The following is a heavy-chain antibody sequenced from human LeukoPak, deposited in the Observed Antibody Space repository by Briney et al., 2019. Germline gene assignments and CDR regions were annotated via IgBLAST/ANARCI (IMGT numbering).Heavy chain of an antibody. D-gene: IGHD2-15*01. CDR3: ARHTRYCSGGSCSFDYFDY. Sequence: ESLKISCKGSGYSFTSYWIGWVRQMPGKGLEWMGIIYPGDSDAAYSPSFQGQVTISADKSISTAYLQWSGLKASDTAMYYCARHTRYCSGGSCSFDYFDYWGQGTLVIVSS. CDR2: IYPGDSDA. CDR1: GYSFTSYW. J-gene: IGHJ4*02. V-gene: IGHV5-51*01.